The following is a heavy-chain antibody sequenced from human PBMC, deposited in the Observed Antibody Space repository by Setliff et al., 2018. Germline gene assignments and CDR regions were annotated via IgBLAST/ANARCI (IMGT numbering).Heavy chain of an antibody. D-gene: IGHD2-15*01. J-gene: IGHJ4*02. CDR1: GYTIDSGYF. CDR3: ARLGSAGFLGDY. CDR2: IFISGGIT. Sequence: PSETLSLTCTVSGYTIDSGYFWGWIRQPPGKGLECIGNIFISGGITHYSPSLRSRVTIVVDTSKNQFSLKLTSVTAADTAVYYCARLGSAGFLGDYWGQGTQVTVSS. V-gene: IGHV4-38-2*02.